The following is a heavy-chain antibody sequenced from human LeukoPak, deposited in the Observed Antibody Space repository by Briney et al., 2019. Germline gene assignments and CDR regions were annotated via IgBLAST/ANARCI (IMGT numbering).Heavy chain of an antibody. J-gene: IGHJ6*03. Sequence: ASVKVSCKASGYTFTGYYMHWVRQAPGQGLEWMGWINPNSGSTNYAQKFQGRVTMTRDTSISTVYMELSRLTSDDTAVYYCARAVWIQLWVMGAHYYYYYMDVWGKGTTVTVSS. D-gene: IGHD5-18*01. CDR3: ARAVWIQLWVMGAHYYYYYMDV. CDR2: INPNSGST. V-gene: IGHV1-2*02. CDR1: GYTFTGYY.